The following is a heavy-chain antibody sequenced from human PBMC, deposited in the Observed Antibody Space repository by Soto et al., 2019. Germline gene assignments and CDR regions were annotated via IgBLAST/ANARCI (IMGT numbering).Heavy chain of an antibody. CDR3: ARVFEGDYGDYGDAFDI. Sequence: SETLSLTCAVSGGSISSSNWWSWVRQPPGKGLEWIGYIYYSGSTYYNPSLKSRVTISVDTSKNQFSLKLSSVTAADTAVYYCARVFEGDYGDYGDAFDIWGQGTMVTVSS. D-gene: IGHD4-17*01. CDR1: GGSISSSNW. V-gene: IGHV4-4*02. J-gene: IGHJ3*02. CDR2: IYYSGST.